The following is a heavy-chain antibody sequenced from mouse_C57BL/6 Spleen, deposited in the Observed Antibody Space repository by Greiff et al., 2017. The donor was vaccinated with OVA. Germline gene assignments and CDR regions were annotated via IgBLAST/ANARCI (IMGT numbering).Heavy chain of an antibody. J-gene: IGHJ4*01. CDR1: VYSFTDYN. V-gene: IGHV1-39*01. D-gene: IGHD1-1*01. Sequence: EVQLVESGPELVKPGASVKISCKASVYSFTDYNMNWVKQSNGKSLEWIGVINPNYGTTSYNQKFKGKATLTVDQSSSTAYMQLNSLTSEDSAVYYCARTYYGSSYEGGYYAMDYWGQGTSVTVSS. CDR3: ARTYYGSSYEGGYYAMDY. CDR2: INPNYGTT.